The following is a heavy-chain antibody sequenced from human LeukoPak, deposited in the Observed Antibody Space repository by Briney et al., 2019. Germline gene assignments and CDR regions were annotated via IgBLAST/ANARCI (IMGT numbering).Heavy chain of an antibody. J-gene: IGHJ4*02. CDR1: GFAFDDHG. D-gene: IGHD3-22*01. V-gene: IGHV3-20*04. Sequence: GGSLRLSCAASGFAFDDHGMSWVRQAPGKGLEWVCGINWNGGSKGYADSVKGRFTISRDNAKNSLYLQMNSLRAEDTALYYCAKDMEYYYDSSGYSLDYWGQGTLVTVSS. CDR2: INWNGGSK. CDR3: AKDMEYYYDSSGYSLDY.